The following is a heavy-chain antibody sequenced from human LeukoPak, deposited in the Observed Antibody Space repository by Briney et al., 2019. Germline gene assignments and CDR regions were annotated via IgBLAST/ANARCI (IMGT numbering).Heavy chain of an antibody. Sequence: GGSLRLSCAASGFTFSSYWMSWVRQAPGKGLEWVAHIKQDGSEKYYVDSVKGRFTVSRDNAKNSLYLQMNSLRAEDTAVYYCARDRVVNFSSSPLHDYWGQGTLVTVSS. CDR2: IKQDGSEK. V-gene: IGHV3-7*01. D-gene: IGHD3-3*01. CDR1: GFTFSSYW. J-gene: IGHJ4*02. CDR3: ARDRVVNFSSSPLHDY.